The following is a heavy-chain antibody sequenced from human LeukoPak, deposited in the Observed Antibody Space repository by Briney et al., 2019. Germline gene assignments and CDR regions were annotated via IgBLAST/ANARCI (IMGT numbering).Heavy chain of an antibody. CDR1: GFTLSDYW. Sequence: GGSLRLSCAASGFTLSDYWMHWVRQAPGRGLEWVANINQDGSQTYYLGSVKGRFTISRDNAKNSLYLQMNSLRVEDTAVYYCARDTGGGYSCYDCWGQGTLVTVSS. D-gene: IGHD5-18*01. J-gene: IGHJ4*02. CDR3: ARDTGGGYSCYDC. V-gene: IGHV3-7*01. CDR2: INQDGSQT.